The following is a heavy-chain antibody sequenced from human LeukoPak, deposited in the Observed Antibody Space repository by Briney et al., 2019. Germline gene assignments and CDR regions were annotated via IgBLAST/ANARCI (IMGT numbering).Heavy chain of an antibody. V-gene: IGHV3-23*01. CDR2: ISGSGGST. CDR1: GFSFTTYW. CDR3: AKDHSSGYPYAFDI. D-gene: IGHD3-10*01. Sequence: GGSLRLSCAASGFSFTTYWMSWVRQAPGKGLEWVSAISGSGGSTYYADSVKGRFTISRDNSKNTLFVQMNSLGAEDTAVYYCAKDHSSGYPYAFDIWGQGTMVTVSS. J-gene: IGHJ3*02.